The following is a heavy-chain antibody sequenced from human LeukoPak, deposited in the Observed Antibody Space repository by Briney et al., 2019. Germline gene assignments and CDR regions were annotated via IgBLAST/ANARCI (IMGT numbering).Heavy chain of an antibody. V-gene: IGHV3-30*02. CDR1: GFTFNSYG. J-gene: IGHJ1*01. CDR3: AKAPDSSGWHGYFQH. Sequence: GGSLRLSCAASGFTFNSYGMHWVRQAPGKGLEWVAFIRYDGSNKYYADSVKGRFTISRDNSKNTLYLQMNSLRAEDTAVYYCAKAPDSSGWHGYFQHRGQGTLVTVSS. CDR2: IRYDGSNK. D-gene: IGHD6-19*01.